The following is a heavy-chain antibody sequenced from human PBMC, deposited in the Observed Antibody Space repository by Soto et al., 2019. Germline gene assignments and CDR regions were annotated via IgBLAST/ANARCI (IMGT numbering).Heavy chain of an antibody. D-gene: IGHD3-10*01. V-gene: IGHV3-30-3*01. CDR1: GFTFSAYA. J-gene: IGHJ6*02. CDR3: ARSGFYGSGILYFYGVDV. CDR2: VSYGDCNK. Sequence: QVQLVESGGGEVQPGRSLRLSCAASGFTFSAYALHWVRQAPGTGLEWVATVSYGDCNKYYADSVKGRFTISRDNSNKTLFLQMNSLKVEDTAIYYCARSGFYGSGILYFYGVDVWGQGTTVTVSS.